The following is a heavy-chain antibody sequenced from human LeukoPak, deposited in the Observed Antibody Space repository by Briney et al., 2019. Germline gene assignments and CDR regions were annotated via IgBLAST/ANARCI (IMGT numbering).Heavy chain of an antibody. J-gene: IGHJ4*02. V-gene: IGHV7-4-1*02. CDR3: ARGRQRYYYDSSGYDLGKHPFDY. CDR1: GYTFTSYA. D-gene: IGHD3-22*01. Sequence: ASVKASCKASGYTFTSYAMNWVRQAPGQGLEWMGWINTNTGNPTYAQGFTGRFVFSLDTSVSTAYLQISSLKAEDTAVYYCARGRQRYYYDSSGYDLGKHPFDYWGQGTLVTVSS. CDR2: INTNTGNP.